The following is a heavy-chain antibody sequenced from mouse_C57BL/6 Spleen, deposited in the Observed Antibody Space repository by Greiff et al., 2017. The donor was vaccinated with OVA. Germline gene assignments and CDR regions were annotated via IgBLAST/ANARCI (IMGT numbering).Heavy chain of an antibody. Sequence: QVQLQQPGAELVRPGSSVKLSCKASGYTFTSYWMDWVKQRPGQGLEWIGNIYPSDSETHYNQKFKDKATLTVDKSSSTAYMQLSSLTSEDSAVYYCAREGYYGSLWYFDVWGTGTTVTVSS. D-gene: IGHD1-1*01. CDR2: IYPSDSET. CDR3: AREGYYGSLWYFDV. V-gene: IGHV1-61*01. CDR1: GYTFTSYW. J-gene: IGHJ1*03.